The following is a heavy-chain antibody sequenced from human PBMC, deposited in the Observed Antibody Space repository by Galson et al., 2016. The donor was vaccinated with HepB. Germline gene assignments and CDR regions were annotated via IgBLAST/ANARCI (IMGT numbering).Heavy chain of an antibody. D-gene: IGHD3-3*01. V-gene: IGHV3-20*04. J-gene: IGHJ3*01. CDR1: GFSFDDHG. Sequence: SLRLSCAASGFSFDDHGMNWVRQAPGKGLEWVSHINWNGGSTGYADSVKGRFTISRNNAKSSIYLQMNSLRVEDTALYYCARESVWSGGTGAFDFWGQGSLVTVSS. CDR3: ARESVWSGGTGAFDF. CDR2: INWNGGST.